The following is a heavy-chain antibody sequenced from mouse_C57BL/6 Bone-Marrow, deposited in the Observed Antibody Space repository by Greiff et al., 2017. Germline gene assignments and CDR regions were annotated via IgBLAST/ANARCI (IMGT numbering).Heavy chain of an antibody. Sequence: VQLKESGPGLVKPSQSLSLTCSVTGYSITSGYYWNWIRQFPGNKLEWMGYISYDGSNNYNPSLKNRISITRDTSKNQFFLKLNSVTTEDTATYYCAREGVTTPYWYFDVWGTGTTVTVSS. CDR1: GYSITSGYY. D-gene: IGHD2-1*01. J-gene: IGHJ1*03. CDR3: AREGVTTPYWYFDV. CDR2: ISYDGSN. V-gene: IGHV3-6*01.